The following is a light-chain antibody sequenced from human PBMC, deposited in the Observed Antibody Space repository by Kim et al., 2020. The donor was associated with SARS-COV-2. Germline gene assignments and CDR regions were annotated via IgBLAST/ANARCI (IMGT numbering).Light chain of an antibody. CDR1: NIGSKS. CDR2: YDS. V-gene: IGLV3-21*04. CDR3: QVWDSSSDHRV. Sequence: SYELTQPPSVSVAPGQTASITCGGNNIGSKSVHWYQQKPGQAPVLVIYYDSDRPSGIPERFSGSNSGNTATLTISRVEAGDEADYYCQVWDSSSDHRVFGGGTQLTVL. J-gene: IGLJ3*02.